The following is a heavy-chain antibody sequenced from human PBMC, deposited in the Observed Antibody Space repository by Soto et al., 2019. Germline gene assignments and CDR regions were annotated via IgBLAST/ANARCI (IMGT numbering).Heavy chain of an antibody. J-gene: IGHJ6*02. CDR1: GFTFSNAW. D-gene: IGHD6-6*01. CDR2: IKSKTDGGTT. CDR3: TTSGVYIAALPYYYYYGMDV. V-gene: IGHV3-15*07. Sequence: PGGSLRLSCAASGFTFSNAWMNWVRQAPGKGLEWVGRIKSKTDGGTTDYAAPVKGRFAISRDDSKNTLYLQMNSLKTEDTAVYYCTTSGVYIAALPYYYYYGMDVWGQGTTVTVSS.